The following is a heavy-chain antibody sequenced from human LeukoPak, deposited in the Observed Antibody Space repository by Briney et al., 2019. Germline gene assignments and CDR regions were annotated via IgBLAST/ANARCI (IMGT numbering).Heavy chain of an antibody. CDR1: GDSVSGNSAA. CDR2: TYYRSKWYN. J-gene: IGHJ5*02. CDR3: ARRGIHCSSTSCYSFDP. D-gene: IGHD2-2*01. Sequence: SQTLSRTCAISGDSVSGNSAAWNWIRQSPSRGLEWLGRTYYRSKWYNDYAVSVKSRMTINPDTSKNQFSLQLNSVTPEDTAVYYCARRGIHCSSTSCYSFDPWGQGTLVTVSS. V-gene: IGHV6-1*01.